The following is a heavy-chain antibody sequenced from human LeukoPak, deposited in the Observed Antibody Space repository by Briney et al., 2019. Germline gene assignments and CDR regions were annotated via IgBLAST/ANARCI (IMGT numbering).Heavy chain of an antibody. Sequence: SVKVSCKASGGTFSSYAISWVRQAPGQGLEWMGGIIPIFGTANYAQKFQGRVTITTDESTSTAYMELSSLRSEDTAVYYCARVPLPGGDIVVVPAAMSSPYWYFDLWGRGTLVTVSS. D-gene: IGHD2-2*01. CDR1: GGTFSSYA. J-gene: IGHJ2*01. CDR3: ARVPLPGGDIVVVPAAMSSPYWYFDL. V-gene: IGHV1-69*05. CDR2: IIPIFGTA.